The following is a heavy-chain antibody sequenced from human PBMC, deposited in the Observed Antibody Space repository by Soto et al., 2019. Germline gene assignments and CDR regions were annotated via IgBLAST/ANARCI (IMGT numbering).Heavy chain of an antibody. CDR3: ARRCSGGSCYSP. CDR1: GGSISSGGYY. CDR2: ISYSGST. Sequence: SETLSLTCTVSGGSISSGGYYWSWIRQHPGTGLEWIGHISYSGSTYYNPSLKSRVTISVDTSKNQFSLKLSSVTAADTAVYYCARRCSGGSCYSPWGQGTLVT. J-gene: IGHJ5*02. V-gene: IGHV4-31*03. D-gene: IGHD2-15*01.